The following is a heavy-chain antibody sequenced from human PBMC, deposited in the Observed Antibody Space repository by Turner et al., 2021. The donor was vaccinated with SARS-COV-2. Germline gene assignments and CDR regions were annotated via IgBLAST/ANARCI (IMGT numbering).Heavy chain of an antibody. CDR2: VSDYGSNK. V-gene: IGHV3-30*18. Sequence: VPLLVSWGGAVQPGSTLTLSCAASGFTFSRYGMHWVRQAPGMGRVWVAVVSDYGSNKHYGDSGMSRFTISRDNSKNTVYLQMNSPIAEDSAVYYCAKDLGQLDWFDPWGQGTLVTVSS. CDR3: AKDLGQLDWFDP. D-gene: IGHD6-6*01. CDR1: GFTFSRYG. J-gene: IGHJ5*02.